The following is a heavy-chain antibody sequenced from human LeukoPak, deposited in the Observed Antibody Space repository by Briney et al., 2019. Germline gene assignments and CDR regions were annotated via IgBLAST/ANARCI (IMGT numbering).Heavy chain of an antibody. Sequence: GGSLRLSCAASGFTFSSYSMNWVRQAPGKGLEWVSYISSSSTIYYADSVKGRFTISRDNAKNSLYLQMNSLRAEDTAVYYCARDLDYYDSSGFLFDYWGQGTLVTVSS. D-gene: IGHD3-22*01. CDR1: GFTFSSYS. CDR2: ISSSSTI. V-gene: IGHV3-48*04. J-gene: IGHJ4*02. CDR3: ARDLDYYDSSGFLFDY.